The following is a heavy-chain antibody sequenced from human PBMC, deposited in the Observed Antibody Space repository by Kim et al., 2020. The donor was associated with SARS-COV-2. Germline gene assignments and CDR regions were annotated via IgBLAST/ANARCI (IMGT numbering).Heavy chain of an antibody. Sequence: SETLSLTCTVSGGSISSYYWSWIRQPPGKGLEWIGYIYYSGSTNYNPSLKSRVTISVDTSKNQFSLKLSSVTAADTAVYYCARDYRYYDYVWGSYRYNWFDPWGQGTLVTVSS. CDR1: GGSISSYY. D-gene: IGHD3-16*02. CDR3: ARDYRYYDYVWGSYRYNWFDP. V-gene: IGHV4-59*13. CDR2: IYYSGST. J-gene: IGHJ5*02.